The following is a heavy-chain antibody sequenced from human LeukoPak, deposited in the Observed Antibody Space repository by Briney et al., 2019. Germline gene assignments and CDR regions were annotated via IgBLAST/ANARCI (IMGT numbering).Heavy chain of an antibody. J-gene: IGHJ6*02. CDR1: GFAFSSYA. Sequence: GGSLRLSCAASGFAFSSYAMSWVRQAPGKGLEWVSYISSSGSTIYYADSVKGRFTISRDNAKNSLYLQMNSLRAEDTAVYYCAREFVVVPAANPSWYYYGMDVWGQGTTVTVSS. CDR2: ISSSGSTI. D-gene: IGHD2-2*01. V-gene: IGHV3-48*04. CDR3: AREFVVVPAANPSWYYYGMDV.